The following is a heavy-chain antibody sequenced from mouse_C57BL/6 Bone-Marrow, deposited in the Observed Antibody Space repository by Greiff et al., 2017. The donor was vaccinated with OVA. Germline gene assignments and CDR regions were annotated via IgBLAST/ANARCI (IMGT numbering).Heavy chain of an antibody. V-gene: IGHV1-82*01. CDR1: GYAFSSSW. CDR2: IYPGDGDT. D-gene: IGHD2-4*01. Sequence: VQLQESGPELVKPGASVKISCKASGYAFSSSWMNWVKQRPGKGLEWIGRIYPGDGDTNYNGKFKGKATLTAEKSSSTAYMQLSILTSEDSAVYVCARSGNDYGYYYAMDYWGQGTSVTVSS. CDR3: ARSGNDYGYYYAMDY. J-gene: IGHJ4*01.